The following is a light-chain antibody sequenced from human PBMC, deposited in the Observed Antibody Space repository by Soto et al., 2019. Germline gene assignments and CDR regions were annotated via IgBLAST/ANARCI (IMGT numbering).Light chain of an antibody. CDR2: KAS. CDR1: QTISSW. V-gene: IGKV1-5*03. J-gene: IGKJ1*01. CDR3: QQYDSSPWT. Sequence: DIQMTQSPSTLSGSVGDRVTITCRASQTISSWLAWYQQKPGKAPKVLIYKASSLESGVPSRFSGSGSGTEFTLTISSLQPDDFATYYCQQYDSSPWTFGRGTKVDIK.